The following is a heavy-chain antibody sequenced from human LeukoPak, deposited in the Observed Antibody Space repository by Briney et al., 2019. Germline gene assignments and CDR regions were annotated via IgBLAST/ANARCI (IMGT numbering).Heavy chain of an antibody. CDR3: TTDIYLLIAAAGKVDY. V-gene: IGHV3-53*01. CDR1: GFTVSSNY. CDR2: IYSGGSA. J-gene: IGHJ4*02. D-gene: IGHD6-13*01. Sequence: GGSLRLSCAASGFTVSSNYMSWVRQAPGKGLEWVSVIYSGGSAYYADSVKGRFTISRDNSKNTLYLQMNSLRAEDTAVYYCTTDIYLLIAAAGKVDYWGQGTLVTVSS.